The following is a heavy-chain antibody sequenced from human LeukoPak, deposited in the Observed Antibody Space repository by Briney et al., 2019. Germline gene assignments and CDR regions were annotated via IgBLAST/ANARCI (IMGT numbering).Heavy chain of an antibody. CDR3: ARTFSSQLERRFYYYGMDV. CDR2: IYPGDSDT. V-gene: IGHV5-51*01. Sequence: GESLKISCKASGYGFTTYWIGWVRQMPGKGLEWMGIIYPGDSDTRYTPSFQGQVTISADKSINTAYLQWSSLKASDTAMYYCARTFSSQLERRFYYYGMDVWGQGTTVTVSS. J-gene: IGHJ6*02. CDR1: GYGFTTYW. D-gene: IGHD1-1*01.